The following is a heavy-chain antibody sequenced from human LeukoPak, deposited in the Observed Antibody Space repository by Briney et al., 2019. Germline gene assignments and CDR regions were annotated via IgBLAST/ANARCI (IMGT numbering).Heavy chain of an antibody. CDR2: IWDDGSNK. CDR1: GFTFSSYG. D-gene: IGHD6-13*01. Sequence: GGSLRLSCAASGFTFSSYGMHWVRQAPGKGLEWVAVIWDDGSNKYYADFVKGRFTISRDNSKSTLYLQMNSLRAEDTAVYYCAKDDSSSLDAFDIWGQGTMVTVSS. V-gene: IGHV3-33*06. J-gene: IGHJ3*02. CDR3: AKDDSSSLDAFDI.